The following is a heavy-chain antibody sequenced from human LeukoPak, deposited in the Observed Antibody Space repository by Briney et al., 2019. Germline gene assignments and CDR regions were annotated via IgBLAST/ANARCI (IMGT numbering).Heavy chain of an antibody. Sequence: GGSLRLSCAASGFTFSTYAMSWVREAPARGLEWVSSLRGNGDTFYADSVKGRFTLSRDDSRNTVYLQLNNLRVEDTAVNYCAKANWVSNADAVSWGQGTVVTVSS. CDR2: LRGNGDT. D-gene: IGHD1-1*01. CDR1: GFTFSTYA. V-gene: IGHV3-23*01. CDR3: AKANWVSNADAVS. J-gene: IGHJ4*02.